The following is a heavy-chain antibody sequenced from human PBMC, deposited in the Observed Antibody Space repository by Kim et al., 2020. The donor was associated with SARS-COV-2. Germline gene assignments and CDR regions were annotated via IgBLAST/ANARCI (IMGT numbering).Heavy chain of an antibody. Sequence: SETLSLTCTVSGGSISSSSYYWGWIRQPPGKGLEWIGSLYYSGSTYYNPSLKSRVTISVDTSKNPFSLKLSSVTAADTAVYYCAGHKREVIVVAKGYYFDFWGQGTLVTVSS. CDR2: LYYSGST. CDR1: GGSISSSSYY. V-gene: IGHV4-39*01. D-gene: IGHD3-22*01. J-gene: IGHJ4*02. CDR3: AGHKREVIVVAKGYYFDF.